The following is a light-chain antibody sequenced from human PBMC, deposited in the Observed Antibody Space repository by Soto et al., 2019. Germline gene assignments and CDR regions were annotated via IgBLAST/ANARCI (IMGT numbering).Light chain of an antibody. CDR2: SAS. J-gene: IGKJ1*01. V-gene: IGKV3-15*01. CDR1: QSIRTD. Sequence: EVVMTPSPATLSVSPGERATLSCRASQSIRTDLAWYQQKPGQAPSLLIFSASTRATGVPARFSGSGSGTEFTLTISSLQPEDFAVYYCQQYGSSGTFGQGTKVDIK. CDR3: QQYGSSGT.